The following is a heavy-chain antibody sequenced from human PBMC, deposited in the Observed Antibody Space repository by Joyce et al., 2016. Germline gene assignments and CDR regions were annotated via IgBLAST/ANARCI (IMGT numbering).Heavy chain of an antibody. CDR3: ATWRGSFPFFDY. CDR2: IYYSGST. V-gene: IGHV4-39*07. J-gene: IGHJ4*02. Sequence: QLQLQESGPGLVKPSETLSLTCTVSGGSISSSTYYWGWIRQPPGKGLECIGSIYYSGSTYYNPSRKSRVTISVDTSKNQFSLKLTSLTAADTAVFYCATWRGSFPFFDYWGQGTLVTVSS. D-gene: IGHD1-26*01. CDR1: GGSISSSTYY.